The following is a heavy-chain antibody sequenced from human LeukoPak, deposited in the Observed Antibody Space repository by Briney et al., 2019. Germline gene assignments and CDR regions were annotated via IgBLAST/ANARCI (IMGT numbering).Heavy chain of an antibody. CDR1: GFTFSSYA. V-gene: IGHV3-23*01. CDR2: ISGSGGST. CDR3: AKCTLCDCSGGSCFIGGAFDI. J-gene: IGHJ3*02. Sequence: GGSLRLSCAASGFTFSSYAMSWVRQAPGKGLEWVSAISGSGGSTYYADSVKGRFTISRDNSKNTLYLQMNSLRAEDTAVYYCAKCTLCDCSGGSCFIGGAFDIWGQGTMVTASS. D-gene: IGHD2-15*01.